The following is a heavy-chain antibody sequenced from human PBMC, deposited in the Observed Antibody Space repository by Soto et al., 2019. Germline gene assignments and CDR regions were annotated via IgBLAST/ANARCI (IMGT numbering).Heavy chain of an antibody. J-gene: IGHJ4*02. CDR1: GFTFSSYA. Sequence: HPGGSLRLSCAASGFTFSSYAMSWVRQAPGKGLEWVSIITSDGRTYYADSVKGRFTISRDNSKNTVYLQMNSLRAEDTAVYYCAKDYSTATTDPLSVVLFDYWGQGALVTVSS. CDR3: AKDYSTATTDPLSVVLFDY. V-gene: IGHV3-23*01. CDR2: ITSDGRT. D-gene: IGHD4-17*01.